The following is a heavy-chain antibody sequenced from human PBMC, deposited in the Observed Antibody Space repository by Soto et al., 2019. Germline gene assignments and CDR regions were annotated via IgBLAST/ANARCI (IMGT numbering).Heavy chain of an antibody. CDR1: CGSFSGYY. V-gene: IGHV4-34*01. J-gene: IGHJ5*02. CDR3: ARGRGGYVNCFDP. D-gene: IGHD5-12*01. CDR2: INHSVIT. Sequence: PSETLSLTCAVYCGSFSGYYWSWIRQPPGNGLYCIGEINHSVITNXXPSLKSRXXISVDTSKNHXSLKLXSVTAAYTALXYCARGRGGYVNCFDPWCQGTLVTVSS.